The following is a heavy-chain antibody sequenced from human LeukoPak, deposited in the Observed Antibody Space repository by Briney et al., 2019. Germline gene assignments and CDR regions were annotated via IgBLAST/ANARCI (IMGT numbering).Heavy chain of an antibody. D-gene: IGHD1-1*01. Sequence: SQTLSLTCVISGDSVPSNSAAWNWIRQSPSRGLEWLGRTFYRSKWYDEYVVSVKSRIIIKPDTSKNQFSLQLNSVTPEDTAVYYCARTTVHDGYNYYGIDVRGQGTTVTVSS. CDR3: ARTTVHDGYNYYGIDV. CDR1: GDSVPSNSAA. V-gene: IGHV6-1*01. J-gene: IGHJ6*02. CDR2: TFYRSKWYD.